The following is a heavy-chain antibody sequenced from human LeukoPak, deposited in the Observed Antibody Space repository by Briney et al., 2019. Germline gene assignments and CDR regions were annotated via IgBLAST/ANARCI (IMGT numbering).Heavy chain of an antibody. Sequence: SETLSLTCGVFGVCINYYYWSWIRQSPGKGLEWIGEISHTEGTRYNPSLESRVTMSVGTSENQLSLKLIFVTAADTAVYYCARIRCGHSGSVCYNHWGLGTLVTVSS. CDR1: GVCINYYY. CDR3: ARIRCGHSGSVCYNH. D-gene: IGHD3-9*01. J-gene: IGHJ4*02. CDR2: ISHTEGT. V-gene: IGHV4-34*01.